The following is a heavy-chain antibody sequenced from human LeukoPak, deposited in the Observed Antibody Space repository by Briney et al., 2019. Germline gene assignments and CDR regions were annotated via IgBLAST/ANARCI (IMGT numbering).Heavy chain of an antibody. D-gene: IGHD2-2*01. CDR1: SGSISSGSYY. Sequence: SQTLSLTCTVSSGSISSGSYYWRWIRQPAGKGLEWIGRIYSSGSTKYNPSLKSRVTISVDTSKNQFSLKLNSVTAADTAIYYCARTPIYCGNANCETWFDPWGQGTLVTVSS. J-gene: IGHJ5*02. V-gene: IGHV4-61*02. CDR2: IYSSGST. CDR3: ARTPIYCGNANCETWFDP.